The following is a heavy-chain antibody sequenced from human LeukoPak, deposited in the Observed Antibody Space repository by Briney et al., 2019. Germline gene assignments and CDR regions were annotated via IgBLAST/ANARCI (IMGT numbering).Heavy chain of an antibody. CDR2: ITSSGSHI. J-gene: IGHJ3*02. V-gene: IGHV3-21*01. Sequence: GGSLRLSCAASGFTFSTFNMNWVRQAPGKGLEWVSSITSSGSHIYYEDSVKGRFTISRDNAKNSLYLQMNSLRAEDTAVYYCAKDISGWYGSFAFDIWGQGTMVTVSS. D-gene: IGHD6-19*01. CDR3: AKDISGWYGSFAFDI. CDR1: GFTFSTFN.